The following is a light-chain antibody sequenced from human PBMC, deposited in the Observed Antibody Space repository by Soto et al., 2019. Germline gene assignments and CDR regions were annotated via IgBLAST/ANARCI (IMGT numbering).Light chain of an antibody. J-gene: IGLJ2*01. V-gene: IGLV3-21*04. Sequence: SYELTQPPSVSVAPGKTARITCGGNNIGSKSVHRYQQKPGQAPVLVIYYDSDRPSGIPERFSGSNSGNTATLTISRVEAGDEANYYCQVWDSSSDHVVFGGGTKLTGL. CDR3: QVWDSSSDHVV. CDR2: YDS. CDR1: NIGSKS.